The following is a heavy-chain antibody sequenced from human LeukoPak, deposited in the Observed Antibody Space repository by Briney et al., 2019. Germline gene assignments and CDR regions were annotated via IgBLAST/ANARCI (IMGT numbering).Heavy chain of an antibody. Sequence: PAGSLRLYCAASGFTFSSYAMHWVRQAPGKGLEWVADISYDGSNKYYADSVKGPFTISRDNSKNTLYLQMNSLRAEDTAVYYCARISMPYYYYGMDVWGQGTTVTVSS. CDR1: GFTFSSYA. CDR3: ARISMPYYYYGMDV. D-gene: IGHD2-2*01. V-gene: IGHV3-30-3*01. CDR2: ISYDGSNK. J-gene: IGHJ6*02.